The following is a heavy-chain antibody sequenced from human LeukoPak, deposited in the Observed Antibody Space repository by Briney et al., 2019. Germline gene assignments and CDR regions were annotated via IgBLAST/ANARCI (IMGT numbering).Heavy chain of an antibody. CDR1: AGSISSGNYY. CDR3: ARDLIRGAAYYYMDV. D-gene: IGHD2/OR15-2a*01. V-gene: IGHV4-61*09. Sequence: PSETLSLTCIVTAGSISSGNYYWSWIRQPAGKGLEWIGHIYTSGSTNYNPSLKSRVTISIDTSKNQFSLKLSSVTAADTAVYYCARDLIRGAAYYYMDVWGKGTTVTISS. J-gene: IGHJ6*03. CDR2: IYTSGST.